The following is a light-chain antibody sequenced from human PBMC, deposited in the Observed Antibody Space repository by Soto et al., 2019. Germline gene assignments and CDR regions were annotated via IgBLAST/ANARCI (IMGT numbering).Light chain of an antibody. Sequence: DIPLTQSPSSLSASVGGRVTISCQASQDIRNYLNWYQQKPGKAPKLLIYDASNLETGVPSRFSGSGSGTDFSFTITSLQPEDVATYYCQQYEDLLTFGGGTKV. CDR2: DAS. J-gene: IGKJ4*01. V-gene: IGKV1-33*01. CDR3: QQYEDLLT. CDR1: QDIRNY.